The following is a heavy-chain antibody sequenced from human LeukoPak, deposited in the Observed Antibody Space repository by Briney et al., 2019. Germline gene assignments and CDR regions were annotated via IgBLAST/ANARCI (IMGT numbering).Heavy chain of an antibody. CDR3: ARLQNHDTSGYYSFDN. Sequence: SETLSLTCAVYGGSFSGYYWSWIRQPPGKGLEWIGEINHSGSTNYNPSLKSRVTISVDTSRNQVSLKVNSVTAADTAVYYCARLQNHDTSGYYSFDNWGRGTLVTVSS. CDR2: INHSGST. J-gene: IGHJ4*02. CDR1: GGSFSGYY. V-gene: IGHV4-34*01. D-gene: IGHD3-22*01.